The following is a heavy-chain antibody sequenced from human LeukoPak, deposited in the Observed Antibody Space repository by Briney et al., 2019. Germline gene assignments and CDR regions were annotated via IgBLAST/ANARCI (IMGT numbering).Heavy chain of an antibody. CDR3: ARFDDSSGYDAFDI. V-gene: IGHV1-69*04. Sequence: SVKVSCKASGGSFSSYAISWVRQAPGQGLEWVGRIIPILGIANYAQKFQGRVTITADKATSTAYMELSSLRSEDTAVYYCARFDDSSGYDAFDIWGQGTMVTVSS. D-gene: IGHD3-22*01. J-gene: IGHJ3*02. CDR2: IIPILGIA. CDR1: GGSFSSYA.